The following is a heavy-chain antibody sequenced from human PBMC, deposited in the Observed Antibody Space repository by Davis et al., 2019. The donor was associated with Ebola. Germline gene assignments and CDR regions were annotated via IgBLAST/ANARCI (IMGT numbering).Heavy chain of an antibody. V-gene: IGHV1-3*01. CDR2: INAGNGNT. CDR3: ARRLAYCGGDCYYGMDV. CDR1: GYTFTSYA. D-gene: IGHD2-21*01. J-gene: IGHJ6*02. Sequence: SVKVSCKASGYTFTSYAMHWVRQAPGQRLEWMGWINAGNGNTKYSQKFQGRVTITRDTSASTAYMELSSLRSEDTAVYYCARRLAYCGGDCYYGMDVWGQGTTVTVSS.